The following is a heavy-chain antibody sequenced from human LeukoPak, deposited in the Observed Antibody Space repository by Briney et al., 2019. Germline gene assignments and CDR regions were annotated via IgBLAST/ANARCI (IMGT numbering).Heavy chain of an antibody. V-gene: IGHV4-39*01. CDR1: GGSISSGDYY. J-gene: IGHJ4*02. CDR3: ARSEEWLLLVDC. CDR2: IYYSGTT. Sequence: SETLSLTCTVSGGSISSGDYYWSWIRQPPGKGLEWIGSIYYSGTTFYNPSLQSRVTISLDTSKNRFSLKLWSVTAADTAVYYCARSEEWLLLVDCWGQGTLVTVSS. D-gene: IGHD6-19*01.